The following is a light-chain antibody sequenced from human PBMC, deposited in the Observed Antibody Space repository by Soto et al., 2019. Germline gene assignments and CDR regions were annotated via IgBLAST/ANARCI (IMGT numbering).Light chain of an antibody. J-gene: IGKJ4*01. CDR2: AAS. CDR1: QSISSY. V-gene: IGKV1-39*01. CDR3: QQSYSTLPLT. Sequence: DIQMTQSPSSLSASVGDRGTITCRASQSISSYLNWYQQQPGKAPKLLIYAASSLQSGVPSRFSGSGSGTDITLTISSLLPEDFASYYCQQSYSTLPLTFGGGTKVEIK.